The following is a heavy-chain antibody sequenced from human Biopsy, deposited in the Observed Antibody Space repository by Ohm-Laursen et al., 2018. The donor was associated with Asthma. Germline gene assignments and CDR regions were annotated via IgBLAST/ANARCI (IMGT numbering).Heavy chain of an antibody. CDR1: GFTFGDYW. CDR2: IKHDGTEK. CDR3: ARDGPELPTELDY. Sequence: SLRLSCAASGFTFGDYWMSWVRQVPGKGLEWVANIKHDGTEKNHVDSLKGRFTTSRDNAKNSPYLQMNSLRAEDTAVYYCARDGPELPTELDYWGPGTLVTVSS. V-gene: IGHV3-7*01. J-gene: IGHJ4*02. D-gene: IGHD1-14*01.